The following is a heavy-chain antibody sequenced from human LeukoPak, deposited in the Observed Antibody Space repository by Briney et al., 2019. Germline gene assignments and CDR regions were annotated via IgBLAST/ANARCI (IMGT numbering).Heavy chain of an antibody. V-gene: IGHV3-15*01. D-gene: IGHD1-1*01. CDR3: RANTRNWKFFDY. Sequence: GGSLRLSRAASGLTYNNAWMSSVRQAPGKGLEWVGRIKSKTDGGTTDYAAPVKGRFTISRDDSKNTLYLQMNSLKTEDTAVYYCRANTRNWKFFDYWGQGTLVTVSS. CDR2: IKSKTDGGTT. CDR1: GLTYNNAW. J-gene: IGHJ4*02.